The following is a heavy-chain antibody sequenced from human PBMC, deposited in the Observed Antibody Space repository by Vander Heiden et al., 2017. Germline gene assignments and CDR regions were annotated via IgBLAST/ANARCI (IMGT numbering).Heavy chain of an antibody. D-gene: IGHD2-15*01. CDR2: IHPSGGGT. CDR1: GYTFIDFY. CDR3: ARDLTSGQGREDFDY. V-gene: IGHV1-46*01. J-gene: IGHJ4*02. Sequence: QVQLVQSGAEVKKPGASVKVSCKTFGYTFIDFYVHWVRQAPGQGLEWMGLIHPSGGGTNYAQKFQGRVTLTRDTSTSTVFMELSSLTSEDTAVYYCARDLTSGQGREDFDYWGQGTMVTVSS.